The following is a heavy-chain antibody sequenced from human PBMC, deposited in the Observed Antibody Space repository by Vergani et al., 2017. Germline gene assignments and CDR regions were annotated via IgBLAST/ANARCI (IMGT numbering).Heavy chain of an antibody. D-gene: IGHD2-15*01. Sequence: QVQLVQSGAEVRKPGASVKVSCKASGYSLSDHYIHWVRQAPGQGFEWMGRLDPHTGDTKYAEKFQGRAILTRDRSISTAYMELISLISDDTAVYYCARDFGGEWYFDLWGRGTFVTVSS. CDR2: LDPHTGDT. CDR3: ARDFGGEWYFDL. CDR1: GYSLSDHY. V-gene: IGHV1-2*02. J-gene: IGHJ2*01.